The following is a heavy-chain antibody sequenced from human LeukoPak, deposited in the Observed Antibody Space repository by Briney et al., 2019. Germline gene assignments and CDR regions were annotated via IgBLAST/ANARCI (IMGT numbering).Heavy chain of an antibody. CDR3: AREERDIVVVVAATGLYNWFDP. J-gene: IGHJ5*02. D-gene: IGHD2-15*01. V-gene: IGHV1-69*04. CDR1: GGTFSSYA. Sequence: SVKVSCKASGGTFSSYAISWVRQAPGQGLEWMGRIIPILGIANYAQKFQGRVTITADKSTSTAYMELSSLGSEDTAVYYCAREERDIVVVVAATGLYNWFDPWGQGTLVTVSS. CDR2: IIPILGIA.